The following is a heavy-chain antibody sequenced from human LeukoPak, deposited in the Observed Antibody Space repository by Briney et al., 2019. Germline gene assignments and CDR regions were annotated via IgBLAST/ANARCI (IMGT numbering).Heavy chain of an antibody. Sequence: PSETLSLACTVSGFSISNDYYWTWLRQPPGKGLEWIGGIYHSGTTYYNPSLRGRVSISLDTSKNQFSLKLSSVTAADTAVYYCARGYSNYGGRYFDYWGQGTLVTVSS. CDR2: IYHSGTT. J-gene: IGHJ4*02. D-gene: IGHD4-11*01. CDR1: GFSISNDYY. V-gene: IGHV4-38-2*02. CDR3: ARGYSNYGGRYFDY.